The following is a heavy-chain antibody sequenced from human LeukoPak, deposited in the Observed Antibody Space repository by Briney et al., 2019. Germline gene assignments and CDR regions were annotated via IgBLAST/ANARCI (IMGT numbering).Heavy chain of an antibody. D-gene: IGHD3/OR15-3a*01. V-gene: IGHV4-59*01. J-gene: IGHJ4*02. CDR1: GVSLHRSF. CDR2: IYSSGIT. CDR3: GRRPAVDGPIDN. Sequence: PSETLSLTCVVSGVSLHRSFWTWVRQPPGKGLEWIGRIYSSGITDYSPSLKSRLTISIDTSKNQFSLRLASMTAADTAVYFCGRRPAVDGPIDNWGQGILVAVSS.